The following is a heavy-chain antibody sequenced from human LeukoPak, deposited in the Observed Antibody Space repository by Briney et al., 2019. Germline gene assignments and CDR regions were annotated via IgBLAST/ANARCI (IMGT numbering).Heavy chain of an antibody. Sequence: SETLSLTCTVSGGSISSGGYYWSWIRQHPGKGLEWIGYIYYSGSTYYNPSLKSRVTISVDTSKNQFSLKLSSVTAADTAVYYCARERGYYYDSSGYHFDYWGQGTLVTVSS. CDR3: ARERGYYYDSSGYHFDY. CDR1: GGSISSGGYY. J-gene: IGHJ4*02. V-gene: IGHV4-31*03. D-gene: IGHD3-22*01. CDR2: IYYSGST.